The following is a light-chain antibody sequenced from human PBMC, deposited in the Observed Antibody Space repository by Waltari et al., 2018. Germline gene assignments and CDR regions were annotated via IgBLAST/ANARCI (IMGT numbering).Light chain of an antibody. V-gene: IGKV3D-20*02. J-gene: IGKJ4*02. CDR1: QSINKNF. Sequence: IVLTQSPGTLSLSPGERVTLSCRASQSINKNFLAWYQQKLGQAPRLLIYSTSSRAAGIPDRFVGSGSGTDFTLTITSLEPEDSAVYYCQHRSSWPLTFGGGTKVEI. CDR3: QHRSSWPLT. CDR2: STS.